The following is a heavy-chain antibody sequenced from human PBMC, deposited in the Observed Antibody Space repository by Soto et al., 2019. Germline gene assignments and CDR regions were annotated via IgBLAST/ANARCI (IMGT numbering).Heavy chain of an antibody. J-gene: IGHJ4*02. V-gene: IGHV3-15*01. CDR1: GFTFSNAW. CDR2: IKSKTDGGTT. CDR3: TTDGSIAAAFSFDY. D-gene: IGHD6-13*01. Sequence: GGSLRLSCAASGFTFSNAWMSWVRQAPGKGLEWVGRIKSKTDGGTTDYAAPVKGRFTISRDDSKNTLYLQMNSLKTEDTAVYYCTTDGSIAAAFSFDYWGQGTLVTVSS.